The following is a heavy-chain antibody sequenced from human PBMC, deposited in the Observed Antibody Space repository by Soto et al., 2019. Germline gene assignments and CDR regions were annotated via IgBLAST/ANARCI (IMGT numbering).Heavy chain of an antibody. CDR2: LYCNDDE. V-gene: IGHV2-5*01. CDR1: GFSINTGGMG. Sequence: QITLKASGPTLVNPTETLTLTCTLSGFSINTGGMGVCWIRPPPGQAPECLALLYCNDDESYSPSLRSMLSVTTDTSKKQVVLTMTQMQPADTGTYSCAKRRALSNIFFFDRWGQGALVTVSS. J-gene: IGHJ4*02. D-gene: IGHD3-9*01. CDR3: AKRRALSNIFFFDR.